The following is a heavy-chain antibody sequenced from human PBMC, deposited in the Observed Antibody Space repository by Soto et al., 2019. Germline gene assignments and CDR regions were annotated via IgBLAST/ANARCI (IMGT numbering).Heavy chain of an antibody. V-gene: IGHV4-28*01. Sequence: SETLSLTCAVSGYSISSSNGWGWIRQPPGKGLEWIGYIYYSGTTYYNPSLKSRVTMSVDTSKNQFSLKLTSVTAVDTAVYYCARREIQGPIDYWGQGTLVTVS. CDR3: ARREIQGPIDY. CDR2: IYYSGTT. D-gene: IGHD1-26*01. J-gene: IGHJ4*02. CDR1: GYSISSSNG.